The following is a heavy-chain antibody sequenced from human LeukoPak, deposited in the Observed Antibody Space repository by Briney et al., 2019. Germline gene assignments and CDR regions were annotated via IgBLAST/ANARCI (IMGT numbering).Heavy chain of an antibody. Sequence: DSVKVSCKASGYTFTRYYMHWGRQAPGQGLEWMGWINPNSGGTNYAQKFQSRVTMSRDTPISTAYMELSRLRSDDTAVYYCARILGYCSSTSCYTEHFDYWGQGTLVTVSS. V-gene: IGHV1-2*02. CDR1: GYTFTRYY. D-gene: IGHD2-2*02. CDR3: ARILGYCSSTSCYTEHFDY. CDR2: INPNSGGT. J-gene: IGHJ4*02.